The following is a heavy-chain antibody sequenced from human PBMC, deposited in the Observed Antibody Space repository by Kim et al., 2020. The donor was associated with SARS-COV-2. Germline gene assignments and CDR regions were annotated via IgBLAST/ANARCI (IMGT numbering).Heavy chain of an antibody. CDR1: GFTFSDYW. CDR2: INSDGSAT. V-gene: IGHV3-74*01. Sequence: GGSLRLSCAASGFTFSDYWMHWVRQAPGKGLVWVSRINSDGSATTYADSVKGRFTISRDNAKNTLYLQMNRLRAEDTAVYYCARGTVGAPGWGQGTLGTVSS. CDR3: ARGTVGAPG. J-gene: IGHJ4*02. D-gene: IGHD1-26*01.